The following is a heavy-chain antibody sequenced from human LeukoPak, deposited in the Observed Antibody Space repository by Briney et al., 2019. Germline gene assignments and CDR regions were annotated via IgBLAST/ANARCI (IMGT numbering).Heavy chain of an antibody. CDR2: IYTSGST. J-gene: IGHJ4*02. Sequence: SETLSLTCTVSGGSISSGSYYWSWIRQPAGKGLEWIGRIYTSGSTNYNPSLKSRVTISVNTSKNQFSLKLSSVTAADTAVYYCARGRIVGVTNYFDYWGQGTLVTVSS. CDR1: GGSISSGSYY. D-gene: IGHD1-26*01. CDR3: ARGRIVGVTNYFDY. V-gene: IGHV4-61*02.